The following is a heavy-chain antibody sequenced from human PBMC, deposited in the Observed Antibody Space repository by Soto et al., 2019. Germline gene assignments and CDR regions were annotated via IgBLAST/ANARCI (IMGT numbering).Heavy chain of an antibody. D-gene: IGHD7-27*01. CDR1: GYTSTSYD. CDR2: MNPNSGNT. Sequence: QVQLVQSGAEVKKPGASVKVSCKASGYTSTSYDINWLRQAAGQGLEWMGWMNPNSGNTGYAQKVQGRVTMTRDTSKTTAYMELSSLRSEATAVYYGAREPPGAHYSFDYWGQGTLVTVSS. J-gene: IGHJ4*02. CDR3: AREPPGAHYSFDY. V-gene: IGHV1-8*01.